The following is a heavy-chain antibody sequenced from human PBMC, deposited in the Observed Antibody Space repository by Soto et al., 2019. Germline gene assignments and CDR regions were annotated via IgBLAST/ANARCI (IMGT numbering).Heavy chain of an antibody. D-gene: IGHD2-2*01. CDR1: GFAFTHVW. Sequence: EVQLLESGGNLAEPGGSLRLSCAASGFAFTHVWMTWVRQAPGRGLEWVGRIKRKIDGETTNYAAPVKGRFTISRDDSKNTLYLQMNSLKTDDSAVYYCASDRYCSSNTCPGAFDIWGQGTTVT. J-gene: IGHJ3*02. CDR2: IKRKIDGETT. CDR3: ASDRYCSSNTCPGAFDI. V-gene: IGHV3-15*01.